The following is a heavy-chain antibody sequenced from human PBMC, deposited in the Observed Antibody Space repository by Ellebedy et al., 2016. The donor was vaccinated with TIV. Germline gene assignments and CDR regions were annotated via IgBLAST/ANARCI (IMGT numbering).Heavy chain of an antibody. Sequence: SETLSLXXAVSGASMTRSDYYWGWIRQAPGKGLEWVGSASHSGKTYYNPALRSRAIIFVDTSKKQFSLKLSSVTAADTAVYYCARALSSGWYLFDYWGQGTLVTVS. D-gene: IGHD6-19*01. J-gene: IGHJ4*02. CDR3: ARALSSGWYLFDY. V-gene: IGHV4-39*01. CDR2: ASHSGKT. CDR1: GASMTRSDYY.